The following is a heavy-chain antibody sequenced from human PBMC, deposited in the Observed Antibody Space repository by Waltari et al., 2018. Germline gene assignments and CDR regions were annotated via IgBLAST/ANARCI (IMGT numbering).Heavy chain of an antibody. CDR2: IIPILGIA. Sequence: QVQLVQSGAEVKKPGSSVQVTSKASGGTFRSYAISWVPQPPGQGLEWMGRIIPILGIANYAQKFQGRVTITADKSTSTAYMELSSLRSEDTAVYYCARESGIGYSSSPFDYWGQGTLVTVSS. CDR3: ARESGIGYSSSPFDY. D-gene: IGHD6-6*01. V-gene: IGHV1-69*09. J-gene: IGHJ4*02. CDR1: GGTFRSYA.